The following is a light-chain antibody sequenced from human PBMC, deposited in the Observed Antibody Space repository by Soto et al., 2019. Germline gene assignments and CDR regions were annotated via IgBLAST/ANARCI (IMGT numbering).Light chain of an antibody. CDR3: LSYYSSLSDAV. Sequence: QSVLTQPPSVSGAPGQRVTISCTGSSSNIGAGYDVHWYQQLPGTAPKLLIYGNSNRPSGVPDRFSGSKSGTSASLAITGLQAEDEADYYCLSYYSSLSDAVFGGGTQLTVL. V-gene: IGLV1-40*01. CDR1: SSNIGAGYD. J-gene: IGLJ7*01. CDR2: GNS.